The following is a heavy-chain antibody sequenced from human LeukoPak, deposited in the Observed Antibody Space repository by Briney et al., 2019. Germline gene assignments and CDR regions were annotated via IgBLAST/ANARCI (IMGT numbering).Heavy chain of an antibody. J-gene: IGHJ3*02. CDR1: GYSFTNYW. D-gene: IGHD3-10*01. V-gene: IGHV5-51*01. CDR3: ARRGSSTSDAVDI. Sequence: GESLKISCKASGYSFTNYWIGWVRQMPGKGLEWMGIIYPGDSNTRYSPSFQDQVLISADKSVSTTYLHWGSLQASDTAMYVCARRGSSTSDAVDIWGQGTMVTVS. CDR2: IYPGDSNT.